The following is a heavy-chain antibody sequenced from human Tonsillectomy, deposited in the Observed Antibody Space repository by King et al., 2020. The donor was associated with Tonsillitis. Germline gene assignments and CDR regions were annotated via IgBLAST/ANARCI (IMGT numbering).Heavy chain of an antibody. CDR2: IGWNSGTI. Sequence: VQLVESGGGLVKPGGSLRLSCAASGFNLDDYVMHWVRQGPEKGLEWVSGIGWNSGTITYTHSVKGRFVISRDNAKNSLYLQMNSLRAEDTAIYYCAKGLRITGTTFFDYWGQGTPVIVSS. D-gene: IGHD1-7*01. CDR3: AKGLRITGTTFFDY. J-gene: IGHJ4*02. V-gene: IGHV3-9*01. CDR1: GFNLDDYV.